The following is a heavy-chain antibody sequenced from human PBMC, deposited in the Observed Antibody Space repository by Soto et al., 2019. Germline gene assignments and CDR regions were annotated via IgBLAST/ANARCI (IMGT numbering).Heavy chain of an antibody. CDR1: GFTFSSYA. D-gene: IGHD6-13*01. J-gene: IGHJ4*02. CDR2: ISYDGSNK. CDR3: ARDWAAALDY. V-gene: IGHV3-30-3*01. Sequence: GGSLRLSCAASGFTFSSYAMHWVRQAPGKGLEWVAVISYDGSNKYYADSVKGRFTISRDNSKNTLYLQMNSLRAEDTAVYYCARDWAAALDYWGPGTLVTVSS.